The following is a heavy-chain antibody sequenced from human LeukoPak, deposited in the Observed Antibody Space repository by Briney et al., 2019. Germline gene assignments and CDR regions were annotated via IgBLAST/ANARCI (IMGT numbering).Heavy chain of an antibody. CDR2: INDRGIAT. V-gene: IGHV3-23*01. CDR1: GFTFSNYA. Sequence: GGSLRLSCAASGFTFSNYAMSWVRQAPGKGLEWVSTINDRGIATYYADSVKGRFTISRDNAKNSLYLQMNSLRAEDTAVYYCATRLLRFLEWSRGYYYMDVWGKGTTVTVSS. D-gene: IGHD3-3*01. J-gene: IGHJ6*03. CDR3: ATRLLRFLEWSRGYYYMDV.